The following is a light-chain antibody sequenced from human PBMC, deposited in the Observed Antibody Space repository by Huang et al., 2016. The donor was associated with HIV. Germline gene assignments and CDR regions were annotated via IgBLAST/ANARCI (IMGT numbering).Light chain of an antibody. CDR1: QSIGKK. Sequence: DIQMTQSPSSLSASVGDTVTITCRASQSIGKKVHWYQQKPGKAPNLLIYKASTLQSGVPSRFSGSGSGIDFTLTIRGLQPEEFAVYYCQQSYSSWWTFGQGPKVEI. CDR2: KAS. J-gene: IGKJ1*01. V-gene: IGKV1-39*01. CDR3: QQSYSSWWT.